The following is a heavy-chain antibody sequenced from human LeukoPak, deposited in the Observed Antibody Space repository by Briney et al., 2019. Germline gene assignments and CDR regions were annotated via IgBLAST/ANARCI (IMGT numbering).Heavy chain of an antibody. CDR3: ARNGRWVVTMGFDY. V-gene: IGHV4-59*01. CDR1: GGSISSYY. Sequence: SETLSLTCTVSGGSISSYYWSWIRQPPGKGLEWIGYIYYSGSTTYNPSLKSRVAISVDTSKNQFSLKLSSVTAADTAVYYCARNGRWVVTMGFDYWGQGTLVTVSS. J-gene: IGHJ4*02. CDR2: IYYSGST. D-gene: IGHD5-24*01.